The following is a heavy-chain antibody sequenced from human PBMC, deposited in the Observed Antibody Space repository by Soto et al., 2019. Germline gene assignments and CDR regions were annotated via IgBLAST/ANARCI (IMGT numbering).Heavy chain of an antibody. CDR3: ASRRRITMVRGVPWDF. Sequence: QVQLQQWGAGLLKPSETLSLTCAVYGGSFSGYYWSWIRQPPGKGLEWIGEINHSGSTNYNPCLKSRVTISVDTSKNQFSLKLSSVTAADTAVYYCASRRRITMVRGVPWDFWGQGTLVTVSS. V-gene: IGHV4-34*01. J-gene: IGHJ4*02. CDR1: GGSFSGYY. D-gene: IGHD3-10*01. CDR2: INHSGST.